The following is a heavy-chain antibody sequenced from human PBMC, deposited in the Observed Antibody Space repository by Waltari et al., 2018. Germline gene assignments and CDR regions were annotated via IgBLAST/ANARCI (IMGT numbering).Heavy chain of an antibody. Sequence: EVELVESGGGLVKPGESLRLPCVVSGFAFSRYNMNWARQAPGRGLEWVSFISSDGKNKYYADSVKGRVTISRDNAKNSVYLQMNSLGVDDTAVYYCARSWNDPDYFDYWGLGTLVAVSS. CDR1: GFAFSRYN. CDR3: ARSWNDPDYFDY. J-gene: IGHJ4*02. D-gene: IGHD1-1*01. CDR2: ISSDGKNK. V-gene: IGHV3-21*01.